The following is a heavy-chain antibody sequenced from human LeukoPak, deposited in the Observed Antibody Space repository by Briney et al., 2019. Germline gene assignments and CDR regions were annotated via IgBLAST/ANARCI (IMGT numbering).Heavy chain of an antibody. V-gene: IGHV1-69*05. J-gene: IGHJ4*02. CDR3: ARDGDGYNYGTFFDY. CDR1: GGTFSSYA. Sequence: SVKVSCKASGGTFSSYAISCVRQAPGQVLEWMGRIIPIFGTANYAQKFQGRVTITTDESTSTAYMELSSLRSEDTAVYYCARDGDGYNYGTFFDYWGQGTLVTVSS. D-gene: IGHD5-24*01. CDR2: IIPIFGTA.